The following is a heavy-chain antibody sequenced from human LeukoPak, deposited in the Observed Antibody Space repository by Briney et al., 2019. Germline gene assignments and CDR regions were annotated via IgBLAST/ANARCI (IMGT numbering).Heavy chain of an antibody. Sequence: PSQTLSLTCTVSGGSVSNGSHYWSWIRQHPGRGLEWIGYIYHSGRTFYNPSLKSRLTMSVDTSKNQFSMTLSSVTAADTALYYCARAGIYFGSGSYYYSFDSWGQGTLVTVSS. J-gene: IGHJ4*02. D-gene: IGHD3-10*01. V-gene: IGHV4-31*03. CDR2: IYHSGRT. CDR1: GGSVSNGSHY. CDR3: ARAGIYFGSGSYYYSFDS.